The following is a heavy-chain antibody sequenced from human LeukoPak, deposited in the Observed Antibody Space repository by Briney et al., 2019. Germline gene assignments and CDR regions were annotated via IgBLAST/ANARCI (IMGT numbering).Heavy chain of an antibody. V-gene: IGHV1-58*02. CDR1: GFTFTISA. CDR2: IFVGSGNT. CDR3: AARPVGATWGAFDI. D-gene: IGHD1-26*01. Sequence: SVRVSSTASGFTFTISAMQCVRQARGQRLEWVGWIFVGSGNTNYAQKFQERVTITRDMSTSTAYMELSSLRSEDTAVYYCAARPVGATWGAFDIWGQGTMVTVSS. J-gene: IGHJ3*02.